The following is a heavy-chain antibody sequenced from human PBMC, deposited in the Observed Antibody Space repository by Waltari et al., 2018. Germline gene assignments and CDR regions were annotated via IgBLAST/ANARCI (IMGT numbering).Heavy chain of an antibody. Sequence: QVQLQESGPGLVKPSQTLSLTCTVSGGSISSGGYYWSWIRQHPGKGLEWIGYIHYSGSTFYNPSLKSRGTRSVDTSKNQFSLKLSSVTAADTAVYYCARGPGASFDYWGQGTLVTVSS. CDR3: ARGPGASFDY. J-gene: IGHJ4*02. CDR2: IHYSGST. D-gene: IGHD1-26*01. V-gene: IGHV4-31*03. CDR1: GGSISSGGYY.